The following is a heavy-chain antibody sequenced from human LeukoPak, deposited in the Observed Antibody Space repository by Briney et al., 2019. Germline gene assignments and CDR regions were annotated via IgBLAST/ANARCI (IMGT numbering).Heavy chain of an antibody. V-gene: IGHV3-30*03. J-gene: IGHJ4*02. Sequence: PGGSLRLSCEVSGLTFYTYAMSWVRQAPGKGLEWVAFIKYDGGYEYADSVKGRFTISRDNSKDTVRLQMNSLRVEDTAIYYCVRDGPHWDLDYWGQGTLVTVSS. CDR1: GLTFYTYA. D-gene: IGHD7-27*01. CDR3: VRDGPHWDLDY. CDR2: IKYDGGYE.